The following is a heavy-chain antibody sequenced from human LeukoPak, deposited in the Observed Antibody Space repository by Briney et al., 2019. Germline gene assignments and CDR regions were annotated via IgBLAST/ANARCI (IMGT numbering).Heavy chain of an antibody. D-gene: IGHD2-8*01. V-gene: IGHV3-30*03. CDR1: GFTFSSYG. Sequence: GGSLRLSCAASGFTFSSYGMHWVRQAPGKGLEWVAVISYDGSNKYYADSVKGRFTISRDNAKNSLYLQMNSLRAEDTAVYYCARGMNFFDYWGQGTLVTVSS. CDR2: ISYDGSNK. CDR3: ARGMNFFDY. J-gene: IGHJ4*02.